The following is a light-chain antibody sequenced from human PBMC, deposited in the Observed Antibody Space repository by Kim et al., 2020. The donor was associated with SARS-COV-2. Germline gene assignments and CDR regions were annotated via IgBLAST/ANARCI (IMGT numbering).Light chain of an antibody. Sequence: DIQMTQSPSSRSASVGDRLTITCQASQDISNFLNWYQQKPGKAPKLLIYDASNLETGVPSRFSGSGSGTDFTFTISSLQPEDIATYYCQQSFTFGPGTKVDIK. CDR3: QQSFT. CDR2: DAS. V-gene: IGKV1-33*01. CDR1: QDISNF. J-gene: IGKJ3*01.